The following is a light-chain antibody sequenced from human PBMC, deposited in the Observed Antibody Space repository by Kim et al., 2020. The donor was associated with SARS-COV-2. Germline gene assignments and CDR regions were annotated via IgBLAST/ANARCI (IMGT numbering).Light chain of an antibody. V-gene: IGLV2-11*01. Sequence: GRSATVSCPGTSSDVGGYDFVSWYQHYPGQAPKLIIYDVAKRPSGVPDRFSGSKSGNTAFLIIYGLQAEDEADYYCCSYAGSYTYVFAAGTKVTVL. J-gene: IGLJ1*01. CDR3: CSYAGSYTYV. CDR2: DVA. CDR1: SSDVGGYDF.